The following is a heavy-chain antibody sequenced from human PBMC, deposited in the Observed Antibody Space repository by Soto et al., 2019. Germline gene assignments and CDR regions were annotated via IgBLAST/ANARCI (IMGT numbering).Heavy chain of an antibody. CDR3: ALGYRGGSGSPASYYYSGLDV. Sequence: DVQLLESGGDLVQPGGSLRLSCAASGVTFSSYAMSWYRQAPGKGLEWVSSVSAGGDMTYYSDSVKGRFTISRDNSNNPLFLQMNSLISEDTALYYCALGYRGGSGSPASYYYSGLDVWGQGTTVTVSS. J-gene: IGHJ6*02. CDR1: GVTFSSYA. D-gene: IGHD2-15*01. V-gene: IGHV3-23*01. CDR2: VSAGGDMT.